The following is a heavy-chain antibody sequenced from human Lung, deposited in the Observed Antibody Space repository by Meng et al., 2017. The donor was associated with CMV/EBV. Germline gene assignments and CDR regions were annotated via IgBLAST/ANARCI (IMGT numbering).Heavy chain of an antibody. CDR3: ARPRYDTSHYPVYYYYGMDV. J-gene: IGHJ6*02. CDR1: GFTLVRYH. Sequence: SCVASGFTLVRYHMHWVRQAPGKGLEWVAFIWYDGGNKFYADSVKGRFTISRDNSKNTLYLQMNNVGADDAAIYFCARPRYDTSHYPVYYYYGMDVXGLGXTVTVSS. CDR2: IWYDGGNK. D-gene: IGHD3-22*01. V-gene: IGHV3-33*01.